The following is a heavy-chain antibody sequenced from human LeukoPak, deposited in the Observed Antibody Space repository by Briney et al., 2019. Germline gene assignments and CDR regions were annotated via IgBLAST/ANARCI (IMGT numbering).Heavy chain of an antibody. CDR1: GFTFSDYY. CDR3: AKHPYAIDAFDV. J-gene: IGHJ3*01. D-gene: IGHD2-2*01. CDR2: ISSSGSTI. V-gene: IGHV3-11*01. Sequence: PGGSLRLSCAASGFTFSDYYMSWIRQAPGKGLEWVSYISSSGSTIYYADSVKGRFTISRDNSKNTLSLQMNSLRAEDTALYYCAKHPYAIDAFDVWGQGTMVTVSS.